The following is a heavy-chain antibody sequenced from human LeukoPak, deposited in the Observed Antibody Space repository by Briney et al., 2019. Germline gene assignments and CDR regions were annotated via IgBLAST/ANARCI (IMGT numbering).Heavy chain of an antibody. J-gene: IGHJ4*02. V-gene: IGHV3-23*01. CDR3: AKDGETYCNSTSCKPDY. D-gene: IGHD2-2*01. CDR1: GFTFSSYA. Sequence: PGGSLRLSCAASGFTFSSYAMSWVRQAPGKGLEWVSAISGSGGSTYYADSVKGRFTISRDNSKNTLYLQMNSLRAEDTAVYYCAKDGETYCNSTSCKPDYWGQGTLVTVSS. CDR2: ISGSGGST.